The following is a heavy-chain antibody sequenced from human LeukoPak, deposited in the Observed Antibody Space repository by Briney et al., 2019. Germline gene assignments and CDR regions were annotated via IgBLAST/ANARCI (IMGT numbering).Heavy chain of an antibody. CDR1: GGTFSSYA. Sequence: GSSVKVSCKASGGTFSSYAISWVRQAPGQGLEWMGGIIPIFGTANYAQKFQGRVTITADESTSTAYVELSSLRSEDTAVYSCARGQLERLWWFDPWGQGTLVTVSS. V-gene: IGHV1-69*01. CDR3: ARGQLERLWWFDP. J-gene: IGHJ5*02. CDR2: IIPIFGTA. D-gene: IGHD1-1*01.